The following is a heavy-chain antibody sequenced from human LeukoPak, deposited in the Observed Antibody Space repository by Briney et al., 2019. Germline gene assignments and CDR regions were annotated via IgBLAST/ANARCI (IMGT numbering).Heavy chain of an antibody. CDR3: ARGHGSGWYVWFDP. V-gene: IGHV1-2*02. Sequence: ASAKVSCKASGYTFTGYYMQWVRHAPVQGLEWMGWINPNSGGTNYAQKLQGRVTMTTDTSTSTAYMELRRLRSDDTAVYYCARGHGSGWYVWFDPWGQGTLVTVSS. D-gene: IGHD6-19*01. CDR1: GYTFTGYY. CDR2: INPNSGGT. J-gene: IGHJ5*02.